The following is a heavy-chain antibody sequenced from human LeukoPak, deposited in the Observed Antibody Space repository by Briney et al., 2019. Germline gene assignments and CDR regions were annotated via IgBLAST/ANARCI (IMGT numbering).Heavy chain of an antibody. V-gene: IGHV3-21*01. CDR1: GFTFSSYS. J-gene: IGHJ6*02. CDR2: ISSSSSYI. CDR3: ARDRSQEFDYYYGMDV. Sequence: GGSLRLPCAASGFTFSSYSMNWVRQAPGKGLEWVSSISSSSSYIYYADSVKGRFTISRDNAKNSLYLQMNSLRAEDTAVYYCARDRSQEFDYYYGMDVWGQGTTVTVSS.